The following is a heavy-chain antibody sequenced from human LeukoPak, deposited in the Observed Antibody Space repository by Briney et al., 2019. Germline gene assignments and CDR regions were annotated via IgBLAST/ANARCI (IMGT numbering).Heavy chain of an antibody. V-gene: IGHV1-46*01. CDR2: IKASDGYT. CDR1: GYTFINYY. D-gene: IGHD4-23*01. Sequence: ASVKVSCKASGYTFINYYIRWVRQAPGQGLEWMGIIKASDGYTEYAQKYQGRLLMARDTSTSTVYMELSSLRSEDTALYFCVREYHGGTYDYWGQGTLVTVSS. J-gene: IGHJ4*02. CDR3: VREYHGGTYDY.